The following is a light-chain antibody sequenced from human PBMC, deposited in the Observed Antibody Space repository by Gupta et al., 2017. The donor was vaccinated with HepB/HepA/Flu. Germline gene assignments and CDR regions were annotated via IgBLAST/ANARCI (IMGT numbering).Light chain of an antibody. CDR3: MQALQTRT. CDR2: LGS. J-gene: IGKJ3*01. Sequence: DIVMTQSRHSLSVTTGETASISCRSSQSLLHGNGHNYLDWYLQKPRQSPQLLIYLGSNLASGVPDRFSGSGSGTDFTLKISRVEAEDVGVYYCMQALQTRTFGPGTKVDIK. V-gene: IGKV2-28*01. CDR1: QSLLHGNGHNY.